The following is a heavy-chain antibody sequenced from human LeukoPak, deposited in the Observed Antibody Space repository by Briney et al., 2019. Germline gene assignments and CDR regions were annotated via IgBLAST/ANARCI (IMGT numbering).Heavy chain of an antibody. D-gene: IGHD6-13*01. CDR3: ARDRKPTENSSSWYIVHYYYGMDV. V-gene: IGHV3-30-3*01. CDR1: GFTFSSYA. J-gene: IGHJ6*02. Sequence: PGRSLRLSCAASGFTFSSYAMHWVRQAPGKGLEWVAVISYDGSDKYYADSVKGRFTISRDNSKNTLYLQMNSLRAEDTAVYYCARDRKPTENSSSWYIVHYYYGMDVWGQGTTVTVSS. CDR2: ISYDGSDK.